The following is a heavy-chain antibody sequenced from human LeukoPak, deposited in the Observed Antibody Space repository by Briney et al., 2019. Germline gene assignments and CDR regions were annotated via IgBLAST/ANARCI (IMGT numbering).Heavy chain of an antibody. CDR2: ISYDGSNK. D-gene: IGHD3-10*01. V-gene: IGHV3-30*04. J-gene: IGHJ4*02. CDR1: GFTFSSFA. Sequence: GGSLRLSCAASGFTFSSFAMHWVRQAPGKGLEWVAVISYDGSNKYYADSVKGRSTISRDNSKNTLYLQMNSLRAEDTAVFYCARDRASGSPAGFDYWGQGTLVTVSS. CDR3: ARDRASGSPAGFDY.